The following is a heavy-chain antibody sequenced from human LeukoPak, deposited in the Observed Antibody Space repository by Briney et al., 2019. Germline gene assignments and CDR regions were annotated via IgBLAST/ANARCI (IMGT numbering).Heavy chain of an antibody. V-gene: IGHV3-64*04. Sequence: GGSLRLSCSASGFAFNSYAMHWVRQTPGKGLESVSTISSYGVSTYYADSVKGRFTISRDNSKNTLYLQMNSLRAEDTAVYYCARGGWPGDLLADYWGQGTLVTVSS. D-gene: IGHD2-15*01. CDR1: GFAFNSYA. J-gene: IGHJ4*02. CDR2: ISSYGVST. CDR3: ARGGWPGDLLADY.